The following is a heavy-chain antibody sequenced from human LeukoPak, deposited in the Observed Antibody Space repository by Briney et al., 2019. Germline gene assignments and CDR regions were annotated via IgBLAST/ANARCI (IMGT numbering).Heavy chain of an antibody. CDR1: GYTFTING. V-gene: IGHV1-18*01. Sequence: GASEKVSCKASGYTFTINGISWVRQAPGRGLEWMGWISANSGDTIYAEKFHGRVTLTRDTSTGTAYMELNSLTYDDTAVYYCARDRWYAFDYWGQGTLVTVAS. CDR3: ARDRWYAFDY. J-gene: IGHJ4*02. CDR2: ISANSGDT. D-gene: IGHD6-13*01.